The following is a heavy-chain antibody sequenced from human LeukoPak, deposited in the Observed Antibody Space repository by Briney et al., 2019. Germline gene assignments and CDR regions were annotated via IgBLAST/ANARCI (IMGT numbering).Heavy chain of an antibody. CDR3: AAVGYDWNAFDI. J-gene: IGHJ3*02. D-gene: IGHD5-12*01. CDR1: GGSISSYY. V-gene: IGHV4-4*07. Sequence: SETLSLTCTVSGGSISSYYWSWIRQPAGKGLEWIGRIYTGGSTNYNPSLKSRVTMSVDTSKNQFSLKLSSVTAADTAVYYCAAVGYDWNAFDIWGQGTMVTVSS. CDR2: IYTGGST.